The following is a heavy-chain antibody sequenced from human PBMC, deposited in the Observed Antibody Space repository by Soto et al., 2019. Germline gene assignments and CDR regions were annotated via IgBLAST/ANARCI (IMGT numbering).Heavy chain of an antibody. CDR1: GFTFSNYW. D-gene: IGHD2-21*01. CDR3: VRARIDL. Sequence: EVQLVESGGGLVQPGGSLRLSCAASGFTFSNYWMTWVRQAPGKGQEWVANINPDGSEKYYVDSVKGQFTISRDNVKXXXXXXXXXXXXXXTALYYCVRARIDLWGRGTLVTVPS. J-gene: IGHJ2*01. V-gene: IGHV3-7*01. CDR2: INPDGSEK.